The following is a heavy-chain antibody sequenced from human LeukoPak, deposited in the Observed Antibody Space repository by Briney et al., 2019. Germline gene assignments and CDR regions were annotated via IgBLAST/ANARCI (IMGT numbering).Heavy chain of an antibody. CDR2: IYYSEST. CDR3: ARRGYYGSGSPTSFDP. Sequence: SETLSLTCTVSGGSISSSSYYWGWIRQPPGKGLEWIGSIYYSESTYYNPSLKSRVTISVDTSKNQFSLKLSSVTAADTAVYYCARRGYYGSGSPTSFDPWGQGTLVTVSS. V-gene: IGHV4-39*01. J-gene: IGHJ5*02. CDR1: GGSISSSSYY. D-gene: IGHD3-10*01.